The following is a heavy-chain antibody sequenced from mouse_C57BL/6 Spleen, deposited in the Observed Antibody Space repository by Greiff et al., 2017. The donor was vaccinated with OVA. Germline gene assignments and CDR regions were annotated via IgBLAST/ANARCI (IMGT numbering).Heavy chain of an antibody. CDR2: ISSGGDYI. Sequence: DVMLVESGEGLVKPGGSLKLSCAASGFTFSSYAMSWVRQTPEKRLEWVAYISSGGDYIYYADTVKGRFTISRDNARNTLYLQMSSLKSEDTAMYYCTRVYGYDGGEYYAMDYWGQGTSVTVSS. CDR1: GFTFSSYA. CDR3: TRVYGYDGGEYYAMDY. D-gene: IGHD2-2*01. V-gene: IGHV5-9-1*02. J-gene: IGHJ4*01.